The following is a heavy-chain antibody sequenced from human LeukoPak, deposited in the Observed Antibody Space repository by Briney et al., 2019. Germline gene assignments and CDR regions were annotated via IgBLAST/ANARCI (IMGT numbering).Heavy chain of an antibody. CDR3: ARQKAYNTAISDY. Sequence: KCGESLKISCKGSGYIFTNYWIGCVRQMPGKRLEWMGIIYPSDSDTRYSPSFQGQVTISVDKSISTAYLQWSSLKASDTAMYYCARQKAYNTAISDYWGQGTLVTVSS. V-gene: IGHV5-51*01. CDR2: IYPSDSDT. J-gene: IGHJ4*02. CDR1: GYIFTNYW. D-gene: IGHD5-18*01.